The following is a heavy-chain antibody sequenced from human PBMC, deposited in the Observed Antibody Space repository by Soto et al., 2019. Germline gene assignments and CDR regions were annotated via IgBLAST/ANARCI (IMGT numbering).Heavy chain of an antibody. CDR1: GGSISSYY. CDR2: IYYSGST. D-gene: IGHD6-6*01. V-gene: IGHV4-59*01. CDR3: ARDVAARPRENYSFDY. J-gene: IGHJ4*02. Sequence: SETLSLTCTVSGGSISSYYWRWIRQPPGKGLEWIGYIYYSGSTNYNPSLKSRVTISVDTSKNQFSLKLSSVTAADTAVYYCARDVAARPRENYSFDYWRERTPVT.